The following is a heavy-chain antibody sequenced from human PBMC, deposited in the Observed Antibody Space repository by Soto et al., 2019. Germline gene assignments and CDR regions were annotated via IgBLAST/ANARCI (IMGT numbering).Heavy chain of an antibody. D-gene: IGHD2-2*01. Sequence: ASVKVSCKASGYTFTSYDINWVRQATEQGLEWMGWMNPNSGNTGYAQKFQGRVTMTRNTSISTAYMELSSLRSEDTAVYYCARGLVRTRGYYYYYMDVWGKGTTVTVSS. CDR1: GYTFTSYD. CDR2: MNPNSGNT. CDR3: ARGLVRTRGYYYYYMDV. V-gene: IGHV1-8*01. J-gene: IGHJ6*03.